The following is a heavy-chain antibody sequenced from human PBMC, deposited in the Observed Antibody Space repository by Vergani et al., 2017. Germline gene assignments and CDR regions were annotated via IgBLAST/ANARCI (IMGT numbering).Heavy chain of an antibody. CDR1: GDSISSGVYY. CDR3: ASGGHGSENGGALQL. CDR2: IYPGDYEV. Sequence: QVQLQESGTGLVKPSQTLSLTCSVSGDSISSGVYYWNWIRQHPGKGLEWMGIIYPGDYEVKSNPTFRGQVIFSVDTSVNNAYLQWRSLQSSDTAPYFCASGGHGSENGGALQLWGQGTNITVSS. J-gene: IGHJ3*01. V-gene: IGHV4-30-4*01. D-gene: IGHD3-10*01.